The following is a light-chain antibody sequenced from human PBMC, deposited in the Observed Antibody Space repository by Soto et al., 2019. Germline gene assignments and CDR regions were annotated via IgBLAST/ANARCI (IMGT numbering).Light chain of an antibody. CDR2: YNN. CDR3: AAWDDSLYGWV. CDR1: SSNIGSNT. J-gene: IGLJ3*02. Sequence: QSVLTQPPSASGTPGQRVTISCCGSSSNIGSNTVNWSQQLPGTAPTLLIYYNNQRPSGVPDRFSGSKSGTSASLAISGLLSEDEAHYYCAAWDDSLYGWVFGGGTKVTVL. V-gene: IGLV1-44*01.